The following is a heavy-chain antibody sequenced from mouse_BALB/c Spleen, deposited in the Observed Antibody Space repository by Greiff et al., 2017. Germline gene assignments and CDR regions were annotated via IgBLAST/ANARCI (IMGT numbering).Heavy chain of an antibody. CDR2: IYPGNSDT. J-gene: IGHJ3*01. D-gene: IGHD2-1*01. CDR3: TRSAGNYVVWFAY. V-gene: IGHV1-5*01. CDR1: GYSFTSYW. Sequence: VTLKESGTVLARPGASVKMSCKASGYSFTSYWMHWVKQRPGQGLEWIGAIYPGNSDTSYNQKFKGKAKLTAVTSASTAYMELSSLTNEDSAVYYCTRSAGNYVVWFAYWGQGTLVTVSA.